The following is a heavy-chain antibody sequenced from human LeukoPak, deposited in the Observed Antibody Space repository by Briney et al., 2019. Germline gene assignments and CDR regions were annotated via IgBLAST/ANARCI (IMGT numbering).Heavy chain of an antibody. Sequence: SVKVSCKASGYTFTSYDINWVRQATGQGLEWMGWMNPNSGNTGYAQKFQGRVTITRNTSISTAYMELSSLRSEDTAVYYCARGTSYSSGWADASDIWGQGTMVTVSS. CDR2: MNPNSGNT. D-gene: IGHD6-19*01. J-gene: IGHJ3*02. V-gene: IGHV1-8*03. CDR3: ARGTSYSSGWADASDI. CDR1: GYTFTSYD.